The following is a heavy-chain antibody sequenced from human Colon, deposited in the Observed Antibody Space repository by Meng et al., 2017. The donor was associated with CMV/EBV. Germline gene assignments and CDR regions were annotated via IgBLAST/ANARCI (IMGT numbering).Heavy chain of an antibody. Sequence: GGSLRLSCAASGFTVSDNHVNWVRQAPGKGLEWVSTLYGDGITAYADSVKGRFTVSRDTSKNTVYLQVNSLRADDTAVYYCYGAGGGSYWGQGTVVTVSS. D-gene: IGHD4/OR15-4a*01. J-gene: IGHJ4*02. CDR1: GFTVSDNH. CDR2: LYGDGIT. CDR3: YGAGGGSY. V-gene: IGHV3-53*01.